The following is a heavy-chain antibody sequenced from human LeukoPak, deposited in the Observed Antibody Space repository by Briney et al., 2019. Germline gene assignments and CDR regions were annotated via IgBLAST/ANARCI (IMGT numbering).Heavy chain of an antibody. Sequence: SETLSLTCTVSGGSINSGTYYWNWIRQPAGKGLEWLGRIDTSGSTHYNPSLKSRVTISVDTSKNQFPLKLSSVTAADTAVYYCASSVEGYYYYYMDVWGRGATVTISS. CDR1: GGSINSGTYY. V-gene: IGHV4-61*02. CDR2: IDTSGST. D-gene: IGHD3-3*01. CDR3: ASSVEGYYYYYMDV. J-gene: IGHJ6*03.